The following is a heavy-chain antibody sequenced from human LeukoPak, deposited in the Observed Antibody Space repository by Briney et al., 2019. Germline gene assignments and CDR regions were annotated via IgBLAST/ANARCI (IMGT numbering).Heavy chain of an antibody. CDR3: AKGGAAAGTQEYYFDY. J-gene: IGHJ4*02. CDR2: IKQDGSEK. D-gene: IGHD6-13*01. Sequence: GGSLRLSCAASGFTFSSYWMSWVRQAPGKGLEWVANIKQDGSEKYYVDSVKGRFTISRDNAKNSLYLQMNSLRAEDMALYYCAKGGAAAGTQEYYFDYWGQGTLVTVSS. CDR1: GFTFSSYW. V-gene: IGHV3-7*03.